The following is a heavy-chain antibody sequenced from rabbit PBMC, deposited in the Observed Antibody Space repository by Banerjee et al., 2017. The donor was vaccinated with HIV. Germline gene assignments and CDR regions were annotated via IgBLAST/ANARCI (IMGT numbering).Heavy chain of an antibody. J-gene: IGHJ4*01. D-gene: IGHD4-2*01. V-gene: IGHV1S45*01. CDR3: ARSAAGITTYFAL. Sequence: QQQLEESGGGLVKPGGTLTLTCTASGFSFSSSYWMCWVRQAPGKGLEWIGCIVTGSGSTYYASWAKGRFTISKISSITVTLQMTSLTAADTATYFCARSAAGITTYFALWGPGTLVTVS. CDR1: GFSFSSSYW. CDR2: IVTGSGST.